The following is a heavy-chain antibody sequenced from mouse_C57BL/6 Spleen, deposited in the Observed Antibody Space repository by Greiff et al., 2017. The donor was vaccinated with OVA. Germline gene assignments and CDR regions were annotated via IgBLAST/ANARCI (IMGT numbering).Heavy chain of an antibody. Sequence: EVHLVESGPGLVKPSQSLSLTCSVTGYSITSGYYWNWIRQFPGNKLEWMGYISYDGSNNYNPSLKNRISITRDTSKNQFFLKLNSVTTEDTATYYCARERDYYGTRDYYAMDYWGQGTSVTVSS. V-gene: IGHV3-6*01. CDR1: GYSITSGYY. CDR2: ISYDGSN. D-gene: IGHD1-1*01. J-gene: IGHJ4*01. CDR3: ARERDYYGTRDYYAMDY.